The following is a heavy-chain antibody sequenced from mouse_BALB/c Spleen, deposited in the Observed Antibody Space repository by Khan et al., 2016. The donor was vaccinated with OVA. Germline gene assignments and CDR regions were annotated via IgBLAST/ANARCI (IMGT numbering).Heavy chain of an antibody. CDR3: ATSNPLYAMDY. Sequence: QIQLVQSGPELKKPGETVKISCKASGYSFTDYSMHWVKQAPGKGLKWMGWINTETGEPTYADDFKGRFAFSLETSVSTAYLQINNLKNEDTATXFCATSNPLYAMDYWGQGTSVTVSS. CDR2: INTETGEP. V-gene: IGHV9-2-1*01. D-gene: IGHD4-1*01. J-gene: IGHJ4*01. CDR1: GYSFTDYS.